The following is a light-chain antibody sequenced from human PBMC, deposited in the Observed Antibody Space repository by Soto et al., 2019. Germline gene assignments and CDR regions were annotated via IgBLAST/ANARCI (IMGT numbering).Light chain of an antibody. Sequence: QSSLAQPRSVSVSPGQSVTISCTGTSSDVGAYNYVSWYQQHPGKAPKFMIYDVSKRPSGVPDRFSGSKSGNTASLTISGLQAEDEADYYCCSYAGTYSYVFGTGTKVTVL. CDR1: SSDVGAYNY. CDR2: DVS. V-gene: IGLV2-11*01. J-gene: IGLJ1*01. CDR3: CSYAGTYSYV.